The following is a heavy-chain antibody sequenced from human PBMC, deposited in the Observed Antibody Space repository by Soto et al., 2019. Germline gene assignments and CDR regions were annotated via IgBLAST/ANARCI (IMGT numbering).Heavy chain of an antibody. V-gene: IGHV3-23*01. Sequence: RLSCAASGFTSGTYAMSWVRQAPGKGLEWVSSITGSGGTTDYADSVKGRFTISRDTSRNTLYLQMSRLSVDDTAIYYCAREYRTSSHFDGWGQGTLVTVYS. D-gene: IGHD5-12*01. CDR2: ITGSGGTT. CDR1: GFTSGTYA. J-gene: IGHJ4*02. CDR3: AREYRTSSHFDG.